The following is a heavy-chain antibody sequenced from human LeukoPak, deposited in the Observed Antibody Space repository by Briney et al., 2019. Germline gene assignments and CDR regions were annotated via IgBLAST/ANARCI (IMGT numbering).Heavy chain of an antibody. J-gene: IGHJ4*02. D-gene: IGHD5-24*01. V-gene: IGHV3-48*01. Sequence: PGGSLRLSCAASGFTFSSYSMNWVRQAPGKGLEWVSYISSSSSTIYYADSVKGRFTISRDNAKNSLYLQMNSLRAEDTAVYYCARGYNNSDYWGQGTLVTVSS. CDR2: ISSSSSTI. CDR3: ARGYNNSDY. CDR1: GFTFSSYS.